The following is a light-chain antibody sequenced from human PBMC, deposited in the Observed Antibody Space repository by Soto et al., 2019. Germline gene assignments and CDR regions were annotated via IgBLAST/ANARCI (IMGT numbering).Light chain of an antibody. V-gene: IGLV2-14*01. J-gene: IGLJ2*01. CDR2: DVT. CDR3: SSYTSSITWV. CDR1: SSDVGGYNY. Sequence: QSALTQPASVSGSPGQSITISCTGTSSDVGGYNYVSWYQQHPGKAPKLVIYDVTNRPSGVSNRFSGSKSGNTASLTISGLQAEDEADYYCSSYTSSITWVFGGGTKVTVL.